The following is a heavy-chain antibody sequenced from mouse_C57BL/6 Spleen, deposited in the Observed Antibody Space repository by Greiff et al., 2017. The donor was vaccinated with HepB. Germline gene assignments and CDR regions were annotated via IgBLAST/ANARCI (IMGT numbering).Heavy chain of an antibody. J-gene: IGHJ2*01. Sequence: LQESGAELVKPGASVKISCKASGYAFSSYWMNWVKQRPGKGLEWIGQIYPGDGDTNYNGKFKGKATLTADKSSSTAYMQLSSLTSEDSAVYFCARRTTTVVADYWGQGTTLTVSS. CDR3: ARRTTTVVADY. CDR1: GYAFSSYW. CDR2: IYPGDGDT. D-gene: IGHD1-1*01. V-gene: IGHV1-80*01.